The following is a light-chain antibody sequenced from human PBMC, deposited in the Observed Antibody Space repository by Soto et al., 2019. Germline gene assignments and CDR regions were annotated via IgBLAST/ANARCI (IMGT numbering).Light chain of an antibody. Sequence: DIQMTQSPSSLSASVGDRVTITCRASQSISSYLNWYQQKPGKAPNLLIFGASGLHTGVPSRFSSSGSGTDFTLTIRSLQPEDFATYYCRQRYTTPALTFGGGTKVEI. CDR1: QSISSY. CDR2: GAS. J-gene: IGKJ4*01. CDR3: RQRYTTPALT. V-gene: IGKV1-39*01.